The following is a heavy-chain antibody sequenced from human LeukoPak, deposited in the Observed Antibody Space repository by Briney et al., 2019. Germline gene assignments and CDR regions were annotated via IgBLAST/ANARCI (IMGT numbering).Heavy chain of an antibody. CDR1: GYTFTSYA. V-gene: IGHV1-3*03. J-gene: IGHJ6*03. CDR3: ARDRGYSGYDDGWRSDYYYYMDV. CDR2: INAGNGNT. D-gene: IGHD5-12*01. Sequence: ASVKVSCKASGYTFTSYAMHWVHQAPGQRLEWMGWINAGNGNTKYSQEFQGRVTITRDTSASTAYMELSSLRSEDMAVYYCARDRGYSGYDDGWRSDYYYYMDVWGKGTTVTVSS.